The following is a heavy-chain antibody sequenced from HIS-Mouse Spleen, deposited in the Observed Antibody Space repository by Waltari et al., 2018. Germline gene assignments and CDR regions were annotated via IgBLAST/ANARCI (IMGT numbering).Heavy chain of an antibody. CDR1: GGSISSSSYY. D-gene: IGHD2-15*01. J-gene: IGHJ4*02. Sequence: QLQLQESGPGLVKPSETLSLTCTVSGGSISSSSYYWGWIRQPPGKGLEWIGSIYYSRSTYYNPSLKSRVTISVDTSKNQFSLKLSSVTAADTAVYYCARANLASSSPYFDYWVQGTLVTVSP. CDR2: IYYSRST. CDR3: ARANLASSSPYFDY. V-gene: IGHV4-39*07.